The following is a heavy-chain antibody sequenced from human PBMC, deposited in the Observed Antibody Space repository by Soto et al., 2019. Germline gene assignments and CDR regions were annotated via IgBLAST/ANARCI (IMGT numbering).Heavy chain of an antibody. CDR2: IVVGSGNT. CDR3: ARDWIAARAADY. J-gene: IGHJ4*02. Sequence: ASVKVSCKASGFTFTSSAMQWERQARGQRLEWIGWIVVGSGNTNYAQKFQERVTITRDMSTSTAYMELISLRAEDTAVYYCARDWIAARAADYSGKETLVTLSS. V-gene: IGHV1-58*02. D-gene: IGHD6-6*01. CDR1: GFTFTSSA.